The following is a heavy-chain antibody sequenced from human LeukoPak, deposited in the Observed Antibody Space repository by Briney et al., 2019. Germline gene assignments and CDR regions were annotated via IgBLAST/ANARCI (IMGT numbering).Heavy chain of an antibody. CDR1: GFTFSSFA. V-gene: IGHV3-23*01. CDR3: AKGPRRMIVVVISYYFDY. CDR2: ISGSGGST. J-gene: IGHJ4*02. D-gene: IGHD3-22*01. Sequence: PGGSLRLSCAASGFTFSSFAMSWVRQAPGKGLEWVSAISGSGGSTYYADSVKGRITISRDNSKNTLYLQMNSLRAEDTAVYYCAKGPRRMIVVVISYYFDYWGQGTLVTVSS.